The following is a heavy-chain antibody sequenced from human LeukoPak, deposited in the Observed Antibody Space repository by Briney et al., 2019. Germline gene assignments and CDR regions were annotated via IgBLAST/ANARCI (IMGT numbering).Heavy chain of an antibody. J-gene: IGHJ6*02. Sequence: PGGSLRLSCATSGFTFSSYSMNWVRQAPGKGLEWVSSISSSSSYIYYADSVKGRFTISRDNAKSSLYLQMNSLRAEDTAVYYCARDRQMYYSYGMDVWGQGTTVTVSS. CDR3: ARDRQMYYSYGMDV. CDR2: ISSSSSYI. V-gene: IGHV3-21*01. D-gene: IGHD5-24*01. CDR1: GFTFSSYS.